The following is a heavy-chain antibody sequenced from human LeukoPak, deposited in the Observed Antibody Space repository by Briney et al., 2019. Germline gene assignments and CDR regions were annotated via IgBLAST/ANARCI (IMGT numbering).Heavy chain of an antibody. CDR1: GGSISSGDYY. Sequence: SETLSLTCTVSGGSISSGDYYWSWIRQPPGKGLEWIGYIYYSGSTYYNPSLKSRVTISVDTSKNQFSLKLSSVTAADTAVYYCAREGAGNYYDSSGSGWGQGTLVTVSS. CDR3: AREGAGNYYDSSGSG. V-gene: IGHV4-30-4*01. D-gene: IGHD3-22*01. J-gene: IGHJ4*02. CDR2: IYYSGST.